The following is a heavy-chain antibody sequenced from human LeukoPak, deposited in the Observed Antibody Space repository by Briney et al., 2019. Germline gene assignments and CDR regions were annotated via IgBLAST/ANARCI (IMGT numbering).Heavy chain of an antibody. CDR2: ISWNGANI. J-gene: IGHJ4*02. CDR3: AKVAKYYYGSETYYFFEH. D-gene: IGHD3-10*01. CDR1: GFTFNDYA. Sequence: PGGSLRLSCAASGFTFNDYAMNWVRHAPGKGLEWVSGISWNGANITYADSVKGRFTISRDNANNSLYLQMNSLRVEDTAVYYCAKVAKYYYGSETYYFFEHWGQGTPVTASS. V-gene: IGHV3-9*01.